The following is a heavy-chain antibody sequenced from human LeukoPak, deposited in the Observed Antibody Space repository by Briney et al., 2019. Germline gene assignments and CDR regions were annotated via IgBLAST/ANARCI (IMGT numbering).Heavy chain of an antibody. Sequence: ASVKVSCKASGYTFTSYDINWVRQATGQGLEWMGGMNPNSGNTGYAQKFQGRVTMTRNTSISTAYMELSSLRSEDTAVYYCARAIAAAGNENFDYWGQGTLVTVSS. J-gene: IGHJ4*02. V-gene: IGHV1-8*01. D-gene: IGHD6-13*01. CDR3: ARAIAAAGNENFDY. CDR1: GYTFTSYD. CDR2: MNPNSGNT.